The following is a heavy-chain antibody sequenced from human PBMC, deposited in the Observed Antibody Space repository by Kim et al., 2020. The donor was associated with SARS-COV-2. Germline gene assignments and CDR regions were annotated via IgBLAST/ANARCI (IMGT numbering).Heavy chain of an antibody. J-gene: IGHJ4*02. CDR3: ARVRTAMLDY. CDR1: GFTFSDFG. D-gene: IGHD5-18*01. CDR2: IWYDGSKE. Sequence: GGSLRLSCAASGFTFSDFGMHWVRQAPGKGLEWVAVIWYDGSKEYYADSVKGRFTISRDNAKNMVYLQMNSLRGDDTAVYYCARVRTAMLDYWGQGTLVTVSS. V-gene: IGHV3-33*08.